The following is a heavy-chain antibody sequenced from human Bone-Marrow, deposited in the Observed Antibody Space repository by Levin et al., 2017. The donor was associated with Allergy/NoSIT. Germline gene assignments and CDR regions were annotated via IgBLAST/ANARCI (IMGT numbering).Heavy chain of an antibody. V-gene: IGHV3-21*01. CDR3: ASSTAHYYGSGSYYNEGVVTD. J-gene: IGHJ4*02. D-gene: IGHD3-10*01. CDR1: GFTFSSYS. CDR2: ISSSSSYI. Sequence: GGSLRLSCAASGFTFSSYSMNWVRQAPGKGLEWVSSISSSSSYIYYADSVKGRFTISRDNAKNSLYLQMNSLRAEDTAVYYCASSTAHYYGSGSYYNEGVVTDWGQGTLVTVSS.